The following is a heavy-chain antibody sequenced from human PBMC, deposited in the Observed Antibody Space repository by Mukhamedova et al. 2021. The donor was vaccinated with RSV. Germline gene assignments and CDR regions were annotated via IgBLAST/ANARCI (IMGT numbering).Heavy chain of an antibody. CDR3: TTSHQTYHNDYY. D-gene: IGHD2-2*01. CDR2: IKSKSDGGTV. J-gene: IGHJ6*01. V-gene: IGHV3-15*01. CDR1: NFNDAW. Sequence: NFNDAWMSWVHQGPGKGLEWVGRIKSKSDGGTVDYAAPVIRRFTISRDDSKNTLYLQMNSLKTEDTAVYYCTTSHQTYHNDYY.